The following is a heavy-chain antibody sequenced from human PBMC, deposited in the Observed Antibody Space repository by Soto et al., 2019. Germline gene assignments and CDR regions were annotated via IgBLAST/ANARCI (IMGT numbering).Heavy chain of an antibody. D-gene: IGHD3-22*01. CDR2: IIPILGIA. CDR3: AYKSSRLGVVVMY. J-gene: IGHJ4*02. CDR1: GGTFSSYT. V-gene: IGHV1-69*02. Sequence: QVQLVQSGAEVKKPGSSVKVSCKASGGTFSSYTISWVRQAPGQGLEWMGRIIPILGIANYAQKFQGRVTITAEKSTSTAYMELSSLRSEHTAVYYCAYKSSRLGVVVMYWGQGTLMTVSS.